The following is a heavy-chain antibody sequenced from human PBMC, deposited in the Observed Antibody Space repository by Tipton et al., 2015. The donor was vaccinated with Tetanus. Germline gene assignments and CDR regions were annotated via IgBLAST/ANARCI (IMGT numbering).Heavy chain of an antibody. V-gene: IGHV1-2*02. CDR2: IDPNSGGT. CDR3: ARDRGDYIYYGMDV. D-gene: IGHD3-22*01. Sequence: QLVQSGAEMKKPGASVKVSCKASGYTFTGYYIYWVRQAPGQGLEWMGWIDPNSGGTVYAQKLQGRVTMTRDTSISIAYMDLRSLRSDDTAVYYCARDRGDYIYYGMDVWGPGTTVTVS. J-gene: IGHJ6*02. CDR1: GYTFTGYY.